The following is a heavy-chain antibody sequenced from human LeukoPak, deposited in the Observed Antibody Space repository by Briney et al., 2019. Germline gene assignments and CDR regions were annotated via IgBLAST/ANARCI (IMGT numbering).Heavy chain of an antibody. CDR1: GGSMSSGGYS. D-gene: IGHD6-6*01. V-gene: IGHV4-30-2*01. Sequence: SQTLSLTCAVSGGSMSSGGYSWSWIRQPPGKGLEFIGYIYHSGTTYYDPSLRGRLTISVDRSENQLSLTLTSVTAADTAIYYCAKMSSSSNWFDPWGRGTLATVSS. CDR3: AKMSSSSNWFDP. J-gene: IGHJ5*02. CDR2: IYHSGTT.